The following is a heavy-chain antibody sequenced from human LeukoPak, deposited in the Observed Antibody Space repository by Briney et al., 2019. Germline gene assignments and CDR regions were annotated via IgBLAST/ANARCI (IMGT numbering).Heavy chain of an antibody. Sequence: SETLSLTCTVSGGSISTYYWSWIRQPPGKGLEWIGYISYSGITSYNPSLRSRLTISVDTSRNQFSLKLSSVTAADTAVYYCARLWHYYGSRGPFDYWGQGTLVTVSS. D-gene: IGHD3-10*01. CDR2: ISYSGIT. CDR3: ARLWHYYGSRGPFDY. V-gene: IGHV4-59*08. J-gene: IGHJ4*02. CDR1: GGSISTYY.